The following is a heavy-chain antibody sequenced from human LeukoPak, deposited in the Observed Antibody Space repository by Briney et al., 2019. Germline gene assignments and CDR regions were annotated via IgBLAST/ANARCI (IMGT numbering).Heavy chain of an antibody. V-gene: IGHV1-2*02. CDR2: INPNSGGT. Sequence: ASVKVSCKASGGTFSSYAISWVRQAPGQGLEWMGWINPNSGGTNYAQKFQGRVTMTRDTSISTAYMELSRLRSDDTAVYYCARDLRRAARPEFLFGYWGQGTLVTVSS. D-gene: IGHD6-6*01. CDR3: ARDLRRAARPEFLFGY. J-gene: IGHJ4*02. CDR1: GGTFSSYA.